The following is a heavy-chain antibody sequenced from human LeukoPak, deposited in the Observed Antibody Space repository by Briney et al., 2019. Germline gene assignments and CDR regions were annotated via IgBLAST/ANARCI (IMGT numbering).Heavy chain of an antibody. Sequence: SVKVSCKVSGYTLTELSMHWVRQAPGKGLEWMGGFDPEDGETIYEQKFQGRVTMTEDTSTDTTYMELSSLRSEDTAVYYCATAPRLGDYVWGSYRYTEPPDYWGQGTLVTVSS. CDR1: GYTLTELS. CDR3: ATAPRLGDYVWGSYRYTEPPDY. CDR2: FDPEDGET. J-gene: IGHJ4*02. D-gene: IGHD3-16*02. V-gene: IGHV1-24*01.